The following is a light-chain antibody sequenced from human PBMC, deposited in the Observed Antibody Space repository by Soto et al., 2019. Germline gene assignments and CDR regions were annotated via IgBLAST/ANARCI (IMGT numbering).Light chain of an antibody. CDR3: QHYNSYSEA. Sequence: DIQMTQSPSSLSPSVGDRVTITCRASQTISSWLAWYQQKTGKVPKLVIYKASTLKSGVPSRFSGSGSVTEFTLTICSLQPDDFATYYCQHYNSYSEAFGQGTKVDI. J-gene: IGKJ1*01. CDR2: KAS. CDR1: QTISSW. V-gene: IGKV1-5*03.